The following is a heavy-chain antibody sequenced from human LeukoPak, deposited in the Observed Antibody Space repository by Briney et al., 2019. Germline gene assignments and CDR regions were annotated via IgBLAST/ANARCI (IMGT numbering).Heavy chain of an antibody. CDR2: INAGNGNT. V-gene: IGHV1-3*01. J-gene: IGHJ6*04. CDR1: GYTFTSYA. Sequence: ASVKVSCTASGYTFTSYAMHWVRQAPGQRLEWMGWINAGNGNTKYSQKFQGRVTITRDTSASTAYMELSSLRSEDTAVYYCARTLNYYYGMGVWGKGTTVTVSS. CDR3: ARTLNYYYGMGV.